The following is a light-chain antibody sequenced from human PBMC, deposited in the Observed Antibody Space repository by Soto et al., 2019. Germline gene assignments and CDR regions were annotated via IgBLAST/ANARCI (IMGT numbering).Light chain of an antibody. CDR3: QRYNNWPLT. Sequence: EIVMTQSPATLSVSPGERATLSCRASQGIGDTLAWYQQKPGQTPRLRIYDTSTRATGVPARFSGSRSGAEFTLTINSLQSEDFGVYYCQRYNNWPLTFGGGTKVEVK. J-gene: IGKJ4*01. CDR1: QGIGDT. V-gene: IGKV3-15*01. CDR2: DTS.